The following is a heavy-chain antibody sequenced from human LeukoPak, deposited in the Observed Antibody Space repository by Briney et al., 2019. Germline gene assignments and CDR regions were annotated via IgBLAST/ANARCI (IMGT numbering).Heavy chain of an antibody. D-gene: IGHD3-9*01. Sequence: GGSLRLSCAASGFTFSSYSMNWVRQAPGKGLEWVSYIGGSSSTIYYADSVKGRFTISRDNAKNSLYPQMNSLRAEDTAVYYCARDLIFAFDIWGQGTMVTVSS. CDR3: ARDLIFAFDI. CDR2: IGGSSSTI. J-gene: IGHJ3*02. V-gene: IGHV3-48*01. CDR1: GFTFSSYS.